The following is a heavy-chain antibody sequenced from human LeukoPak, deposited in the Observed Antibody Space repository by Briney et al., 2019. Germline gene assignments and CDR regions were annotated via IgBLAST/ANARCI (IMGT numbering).Heavy chain of an antibody. Sequence: SETLSLTCTVAGGSISSRSYYWGWIRQPPGKGLEWIGSIYYSGSAYYNPSLKSRVTMSVDTSRNQVSLKLSSVTAADTAVYYCAGGRRDSGSYGSFVYYYYYYMDVWGKGTTVTVSS. CDR2: IYYSGSA. CDR1: GGSISSRSYY. CDR3: AGGRRDSGSYGSFVYYYYYYMDV. V-gene: IGHV4-39*07. D-gene: IGHD3-10*01. J-gene: IGHJ6*03.